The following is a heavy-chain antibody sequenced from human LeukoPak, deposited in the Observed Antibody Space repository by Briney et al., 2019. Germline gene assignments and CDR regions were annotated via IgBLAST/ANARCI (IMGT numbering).Heavy chain of an antibody. D-gene: IGHD1-26*01. CDR3: ATADKWEPLDY. CDR2: FDPEDGES. Sequence: ASVKVSCKVSGLSLSATSIHWVRQAPGQWLEWMGGFDPEDGESIFAQAVQGRLSMTEDTSTDTAYMELRSLRLADTAVYYCATADKWEPLDYWGQGTLLTVSS. V-gene: IGHV1-24*01. J-gene: IGHJ4*02. CDR1: GLSLSATS.